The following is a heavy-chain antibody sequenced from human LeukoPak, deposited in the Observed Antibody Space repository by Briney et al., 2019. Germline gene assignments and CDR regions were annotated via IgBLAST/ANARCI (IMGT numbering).Heavy chain of an antibody. CDR1: AFTFSSYA. V-gene: IGHV3-30*03. Sequence: GGSLRLSCAASAFTFSSYAMHWVRQAPGKGLEWVAVISYDGSNKYYADSVKGRFTISRDNSKNTLYLQMNSLRAEDTVVYYCATPYLSAALDYWGQGTLVTVSA. CDR3: ATPYLSAALDY. D-gene: IGHD6-13*01. CDR2: ISYDGSNK. J-gene: IGHJ4*02.